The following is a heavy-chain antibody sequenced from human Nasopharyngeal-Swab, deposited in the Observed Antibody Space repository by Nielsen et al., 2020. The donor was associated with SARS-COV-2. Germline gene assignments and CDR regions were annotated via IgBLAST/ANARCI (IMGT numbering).Heavy chain of an antibody. D-gene: IGHD5-12*01. CDR1: GGSISSGGYY. CDR3: ARALEYSGYDFDY. Sequence: SETLSLTCTVSGGSISSGGYYWSWIRQHPGKGLEWIGYIYYSGSTYYNPSLKSRVTILVDTSKNQFSLKLSSVTAADTAVYYCARALEYSGYDFDYWGQGTLVTVSS. J-gene: IGHJ4*02. CDR2: IYYSGST. V-gene: IGHV4-31*03.